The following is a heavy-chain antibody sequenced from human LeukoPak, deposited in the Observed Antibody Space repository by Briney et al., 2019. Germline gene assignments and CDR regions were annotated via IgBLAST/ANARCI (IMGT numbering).Heavy chain of an antibody. CDR1: GFTFSSYS. Sequence: QPGGSLRLSCAASGFTFSSYSMNWVRQAPGKGLEWVSYISSSSSTIYYADSVKGRFTISRDNAKNSLYLQMNSLRAEDTAVYYCAELGITMIGGVWSKGTTVTISS. J-gene: IGHJ6*04. V-gene: IGHV3-48*01. CDR3: AELGITMIGGV. D-gene: IGHD3-10*02. CDR2: ISSSSSTI.